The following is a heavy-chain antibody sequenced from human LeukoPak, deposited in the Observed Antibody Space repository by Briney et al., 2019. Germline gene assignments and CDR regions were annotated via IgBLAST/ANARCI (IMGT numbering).Heavy chain of an antibody. D-gene: IGHD3-22*01. CDR3: ARGSLSGYYDSSGCDY. Sequence: GGSLRLSCAASGFTFSSYSMNWVRQAPGKGLEWVSSISSSSSYIYYADSVKGRFTISRDNAKNSLYLQMNSLRAEDTAVYYCARGSLSGYYDSSGCDYWGQGTLVTVSS. CDR1: GFTFSSYS. V-gene: IGHV3-21*01. J-gene: IGHJ4*02. CDR2: ISSSSSYI.